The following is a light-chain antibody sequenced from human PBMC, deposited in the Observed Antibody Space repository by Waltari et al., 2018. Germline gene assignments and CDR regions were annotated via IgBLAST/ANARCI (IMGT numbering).Light chain of an antibody. V-gene: IGKV3-11*01. CDR3: QERSNWPGGA. J-gene: IGKJ4*01. CDR1: QSVRTY. CDR2: DAS. Sequence: EIVLTQSPATLSLSPGERATLSCRASQSVRTYLAWYQHRPGLAPRLLIYDASNRATDVPARFSGSGSGTDFTLTISSLQPDDFAVYYCQERSNWPGGAFGGGTKVE.